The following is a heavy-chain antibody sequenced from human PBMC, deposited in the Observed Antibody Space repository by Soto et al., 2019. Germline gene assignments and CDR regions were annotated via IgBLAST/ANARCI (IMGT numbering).Heavy chain of an antibody. J-gene: IGHJ4*02. Sequence: ASMKVSCKASGYTFTSYAIHWVRQAPGQRLEWMGWINAGNGNTKYSQKFQGRVTITRDTSASTAYMELSSLRSEDTAVYYCARVYCSGGGCYGIDYWGQGTLVTVSS. CDR2: INAGNGNT. CDR1: GYTFTSYA. D-gene: IGHD2-15*01. V-gene: IGHV1-3*01. CDR3: ARVYCSGGGCYGIDY.